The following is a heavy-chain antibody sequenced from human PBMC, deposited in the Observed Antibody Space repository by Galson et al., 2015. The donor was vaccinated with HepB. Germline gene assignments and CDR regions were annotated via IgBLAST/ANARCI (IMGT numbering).Heavy chain of an antibody. CDR3: ARDWAVPAAPMAPYTWFDP. D-gene: IGHD2-2*01. V-gene: IGHV1-46*01. J-gene: IGHJ5*02. CDR2: INPSGGST. Sequence: SVKVSCTASGYTFTSYCMHWVRQAPGQGLEWMGIINPSGGSTSYAQKFQGRVTMTRDTSTSTVYMELSSLRSEDTAVYYCARDWAVPAAPMAPYTWFDPWGQGTLVTVSS. CDR1: GYTFTSYC.